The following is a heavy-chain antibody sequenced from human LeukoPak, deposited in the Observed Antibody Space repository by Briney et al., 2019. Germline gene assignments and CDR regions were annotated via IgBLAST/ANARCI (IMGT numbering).Heavy chain of an antibody. V-gene: IGHV1-2*06. CDR2: INPNSGGT. CDR1: GYTFTGYY. D-gene: IGHD6-13*01. J-gene: IGHJ6*03. Sequence: SVKVSCKASGYTFTGYYMHWVRQAPGQGLEWMGRINPNSGGTNYAQKFQGRVTMTRDTSISTAYMELRRLRSDDTAVYYCARGLGQLVRTPYYYYYYMDVWGKGTTVTVSS. CDR3: ARGLGQLVRTPYYYYYYMDV.